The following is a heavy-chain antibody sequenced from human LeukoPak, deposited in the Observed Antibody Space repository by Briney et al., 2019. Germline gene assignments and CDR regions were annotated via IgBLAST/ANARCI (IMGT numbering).Heavy chain of an antibody. V-gene: IGHV3-23*01. CDR1: GFTFSSYS. CDR2: ISGSGRST. CDR3: AKDLRGEDHSSWFSD. Sequence: GGSLRLSCAASGFTFSSYSMNWVRRAPGKGLEWVSGISGSGRSTYYADSVKGRFTISRDNSKNTLYLQMNSLRAEDTAVYYCAKDLRGEDHSSWFSDWGQGTLVTVSS. J-gene: IGHJ4*02. D-gene: IGHD6-13*01.